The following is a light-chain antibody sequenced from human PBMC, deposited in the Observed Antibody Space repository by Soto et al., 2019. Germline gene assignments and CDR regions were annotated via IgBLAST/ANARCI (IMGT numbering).Light chain of an antibody. J-gene: IGLJ1*01. CDR3: TSYISSSTLGV. CDR2: DVR. V-gene: IGLV2-14*03. Sequence: QSVLNPPPSVYGVAGESISIFCTGTSSDVGRYDYVSWYQQHPGKAPKLLIYDVRSRPSGVSNRFSGSKSGNAASLTISGLQAEDEADYFCTSYISSSTLGVFGTGTKVTVL. CDR1: SSDVGRYDY.